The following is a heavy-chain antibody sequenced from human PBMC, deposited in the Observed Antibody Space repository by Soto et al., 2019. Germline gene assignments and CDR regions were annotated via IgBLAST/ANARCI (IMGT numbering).Heavy chain of an antibody. Sequence: EVQLVESGGGFTQAGGSLRLSCAASGFKFSDYSINWVRQGPGRGLEWIAFISTVADITYYADSVKGRFAISRDNAENSVFLQMHSLRDEDTAVYYCAKDRWVTTRSFDFWGQGTLVAVS. CDR1: GFKFSDYS. CDR2: ISTVADIT. J-gene: IGHJ4*02. D-gene: IGHD4-17*01. CDR3: AKDRWVTTRSFDF. V-gene: IGHV3-48*02.